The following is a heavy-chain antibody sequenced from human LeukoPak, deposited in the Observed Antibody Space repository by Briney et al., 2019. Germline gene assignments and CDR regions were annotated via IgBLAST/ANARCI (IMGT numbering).Heavy chain of an antibody. CDR2: INPGGGST. Sequence: GASVKVSCKASGYTFASYYVHWVRQAPGRGLEWMGVINPGGGSTSYAQKFQGRVTMTRDTSTSTVYMELSSLRSEDTAVYYCARGDIDYWGQGTLVTVSS. CDR1: GYTFASYY. V-gene: IGHV1-46*01. J-gene: IGHJ4*02. CDR3: ARGDIDY.